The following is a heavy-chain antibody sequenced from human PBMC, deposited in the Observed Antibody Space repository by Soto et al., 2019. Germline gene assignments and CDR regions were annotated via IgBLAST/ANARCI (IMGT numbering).Heavy chain of an antibody. D-gene: IGHD1-26*01. Sequence: LETLCLTCSVSGGSIGGGDGYWSWIRQPPGKGLEWIGYIYYSGSTNYNPSLKSRVTISVDTSKNQFSLKLSSVTAADTAVYYCAGGHLGATLGIDYWGQGTLVTVSS. CDR3: AGGHLGATLGIDY. CDR1: GGSIGGGDGY. J-gene: IGHJ4*02. V-gene: IGHV4-61*08. CDR2: IYYSGST.